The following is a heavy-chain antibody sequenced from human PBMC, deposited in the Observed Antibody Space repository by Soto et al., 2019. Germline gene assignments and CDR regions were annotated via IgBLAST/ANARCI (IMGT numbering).Heavy chain of an antibody. D-gene: IGHD3-10*01. V-gene: IGHV3-23*01. CDR1: GFTFSSYA. CDR3: AKRGSGSYFDY. Sequence: EVQLLESGGGLVQPGGSLRLSCAASGFTFSSYAMSWVRQAPGKGLEWVSVISGSGGSTYYAGSVKGRFTISRDNSKSTLYLQMNSLSAEDTAVYYCAKRGSGSYFDYWGQGTLVTVSS. CDR2: ISGSGGST. J-gene: IGHJ4*02.